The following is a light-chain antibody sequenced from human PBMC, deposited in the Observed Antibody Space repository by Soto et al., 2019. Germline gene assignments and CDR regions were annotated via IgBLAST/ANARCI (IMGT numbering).Light chain of an antibody. V-gene: IGKV1-5*01. CDR1: QSIGKW. Sequence: DIQMTQSPSTLSASVGDRVTITCRASQSIGKWLAWYQQKPGRAPNLLIYEASSLESGVPSRFSGSGSGTEFTLTISSLQPGDFATYSCQQYDNYYRRTFGQGTKVEIK. J-gene: IGKJ1*01. CDR2: EAS. CDR3: QQYDNYYRRT.